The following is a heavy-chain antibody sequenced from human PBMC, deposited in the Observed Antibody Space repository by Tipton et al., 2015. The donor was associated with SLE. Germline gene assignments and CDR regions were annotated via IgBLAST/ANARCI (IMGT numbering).Heavy chain of an antibody. CDR1: GGSISSGSYY. D-gene: IGHD6-19*01. V-gene: IGHV4-61*02. CDR2: IYTSGST. Sequence: LRLSCTVSGGSISSGSYYWSWIQQPAGKGLEWIGRIYTSGSTNYNPSLKSRVTISVDTSKNQFSLKLSSVTAADTAVYYCASEVAVAGRHYYYYMDVWGKGTTVTVSS. CDR3: ASEVAVAGRHYYYYMDV. J-gene: IGHJ6*03.